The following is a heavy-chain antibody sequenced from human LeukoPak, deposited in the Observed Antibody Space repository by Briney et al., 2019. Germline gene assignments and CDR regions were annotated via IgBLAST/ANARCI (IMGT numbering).Heavy chain of an antibody. CDR1: GGSIRSYF. V-gene: IGHV4-59*01. CDR3: ARGLVLATDDAFDI. CDR2: IWNTEIT. D-gene: IGHD5-12*01. J-gene: IGHJ3*02. Sequence: SETLSLTCTVSGGSIRSYFWSWLRQPPGKGLEWIGYIWNTEITDYNPSLKSRVTISLDTSKNHFSLKLRSVTAADTALYFCARGLVLATDDAFDIWGQGTLVTVSS.